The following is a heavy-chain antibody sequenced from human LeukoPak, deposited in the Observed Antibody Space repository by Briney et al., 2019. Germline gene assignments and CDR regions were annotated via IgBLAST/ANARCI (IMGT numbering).Heavy chain of an antibody. V-gene: IGHV4-38-2*02. Sequence: SETLSLTCSVSGYSITSGYYWGWVRQPPGKGLEWIGTIYQSGATHDNPSLKSRVTISIDKSKNQLSLRQMSVTVADTAVYYCARSVYYGSGSYFDYYYYMDVWGKGTTVTVSS. J-gene: IGHJ6*03. CDR1: GYSITSGYY. CDR2: IYQSGAT. D-gene: IGHD3-10*01. CDR3: ARSVYYGSGSYFDYYYYMDV.